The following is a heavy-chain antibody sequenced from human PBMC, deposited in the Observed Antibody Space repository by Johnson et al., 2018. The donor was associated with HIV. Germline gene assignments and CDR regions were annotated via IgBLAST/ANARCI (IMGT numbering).Heavy chain of an antibody. Sequence: VQLVESGGGLVQPGGSLRLSCAASGSTFSDYYMSWIRQAPGKGLEWVSYISGSGGTIYYADSVKGRFTISRDNAMNSVYLQMNSLRAEDTAVYYCARDTSGEGRAFDIWGQGTMVSVSS. V-gene: IGHV3-11*01. CDR1: GSTFSDYY. D-gene: IGHD3-10*01. J-gene: IGHJ3*02. CDR2: ISGSGGTI. CDR3: ARDTSGEGRAFDI.